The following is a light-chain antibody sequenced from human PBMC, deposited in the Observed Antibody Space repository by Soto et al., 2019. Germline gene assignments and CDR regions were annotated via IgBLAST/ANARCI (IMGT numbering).Light chain of an antibody. CDR2: DAT. CDR3: HHYDSRPPT. J-gene: IGKJ5*01. V-gene: IGKV1-33*01. Sequence: DIQMTQSPSSLSASVGDRVTITCQASQDINNYLNWYQQKPGKAPKLLIFDATNLETGVPSRFSGGGSRTHFSFTISSLQPEDFAPYYCHHYDSRPPTFGEGTRLEIK. CDR1: QDINNY.